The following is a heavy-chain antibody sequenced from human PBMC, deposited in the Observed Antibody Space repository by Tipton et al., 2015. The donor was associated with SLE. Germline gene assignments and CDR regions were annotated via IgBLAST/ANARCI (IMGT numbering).Heavy chain of an antibody. J-gene: IGHJ4*02. V-gene: IGHV3-30*03. Sequence: SLILSFSASGFTFSHHFIHWVRQAPGKGLEWVAVISFDGSNNYYGDSVRGRFTVSRDNSKNTLFLQTNSLRAEDTAVYHCARDAGVLGTYYFDYWGQGTLVTVSS. CDR3: ARDAGVLGTYYFDY. D-gene: IGHD1-14*01. CDR2: ISFDGSNN. CDR1: GFTFSHHF.